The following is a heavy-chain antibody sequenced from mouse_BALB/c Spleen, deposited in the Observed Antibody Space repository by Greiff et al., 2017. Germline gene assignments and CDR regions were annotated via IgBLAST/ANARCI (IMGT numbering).Heavy chain of an antibody. CDR2: IDPENGNT. D-gene: IGHD2-4*01. CDR3: APLYYDYDGGFAY. J-gene: IGHJ3*01. V-gene: IGHV14-1*02. Sequence: VQLKQSGDDLVKPGASVKLSCKASGFNIKDYYMHWVKQRPEQGLEWIGWIDPENGNTIYDPKFQGKASITADTSSNTAYLQLSSLTSEDTAVYYCAPLYYDYDGGFAYWGQGTLVTVSA. CDR1: GFNIKDYY.